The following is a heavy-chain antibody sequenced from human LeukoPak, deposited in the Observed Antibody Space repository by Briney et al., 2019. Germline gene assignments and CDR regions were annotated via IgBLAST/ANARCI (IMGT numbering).Heavy chain of an antibody. V-gene: IGHV1-69*13. CDR1: GGALSSYA. Sequence: GASVKVSCKASGGALSSYAISWVRQAPGQGLEWMGGIIPIFGTANYAQKFQGRVTITADESTSTAYMELSSLRSEDTAVYYCARAGHSGYDGARFFDYWGQGTLVTVSS. D-gene: IGHD5-12*01. CDR3: ARAGHSGYDGARFFDY. CDR2: IIPIFGTA. J-gene: IGHJ4*02.